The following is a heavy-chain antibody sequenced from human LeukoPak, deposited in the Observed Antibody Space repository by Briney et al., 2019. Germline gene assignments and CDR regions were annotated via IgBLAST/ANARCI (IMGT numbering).Heavy chain of an antibody. D-gene: IGHD2-2*01. Sequence: SETLSLTCTVSGGSMSSYYWSWIRQPPGKGLEWIAYIYYSGSTSYNPSLKSRVTILVDTSNNQFSLKLSSVTAADTAVYYCARHGGGGSSTGFKIWGQGTLVTVSS. J-gene: IGHJ4*02. CDR1: GGSMSSYY. CDR2: IYYSGST. CDR3: ARHGGGGSSTGFKI. V-gene: IGHV4-59*08.